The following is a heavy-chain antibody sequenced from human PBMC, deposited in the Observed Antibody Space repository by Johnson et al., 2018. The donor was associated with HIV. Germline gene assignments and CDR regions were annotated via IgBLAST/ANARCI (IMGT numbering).Heavy chain of an antibody. CDR3: ARDPSRLRQSGI. Sequence: VQLVESGGGLVQPGGSLRLSCAASGFTFDDYAMHWVRQAPGKGLEWVSGISWNSGSIGYADSVKGRFTISRDNAKNSLYLQMNRLRAEDTAVYYCARDPSRLRQSGIWGQGTMVTVSS. CDR1: GFTFDDYA. CDR2: ISWNSGSI. D-gene: IGHD3-16*01. J-gene: IGHJ3*02. V-gene: IGHV3-9*01.